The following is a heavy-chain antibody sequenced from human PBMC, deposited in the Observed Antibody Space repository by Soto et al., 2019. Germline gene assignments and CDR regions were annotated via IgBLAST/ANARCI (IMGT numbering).Heavy chain of an antibody. V-gene: IGHV5-51*01. D-gene: IGHD5-12*01. CDR2: VYPGDSDT. Sequence: XESLTISCKGSGDSFTSYWIGLVRQMRGKGLEWMGIVYPGDSDTRYSPSFQGQVTISADKSISTAYLQWSSLKASDTAMYYCARRPIRDGYNAFDIWGQGTMVTVSS. J-gene: IGHJ3*02. CDR3: ARRPIRDGYNAFDI. CDR1: GDSFTSYW.